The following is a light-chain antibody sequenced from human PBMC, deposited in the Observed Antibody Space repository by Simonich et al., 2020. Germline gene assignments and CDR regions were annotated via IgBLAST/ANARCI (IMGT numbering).Light chain of an antibody. CDR1: QSVLYSSNNKNY. J-gene: IGKJ1*01. Sequence: DIVMTQSPDSLAVSLGERATINCKSSQSVLYSSNNKNYLAWYQQKPGQPPKPLIYWASTRESGVPDRFSGSGSGTDFTLTISRLQAEDVAVYYCQQYYSTRTFGQGTKVEIK. CDR3: QQYYSTRT. V-gene: IGKV4-1*01. CDR2: WAS.